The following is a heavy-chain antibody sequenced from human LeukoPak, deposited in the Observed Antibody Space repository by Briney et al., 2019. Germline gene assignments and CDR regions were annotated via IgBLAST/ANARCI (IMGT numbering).Heavy chain of an antibody. J-gene: IGHJ5*02. CDR2: IIPTLGIA. V-gene: IGHV1-69*04. CDR3: ARDLLGVVVIAHNWFDP. Sequence: ASVKVSCKASGGTFSSYTISWVRQAPGQGLEWMGRIIPTLGIANYAQKFQGRVTITADKSTSTAYMELSSLRSEDTAVYYCARDLLGVVVIAHNWFDPWDQGTLVTVSS. CDR1: GGTFSSYT. D-gene: IGHD2-21*01.